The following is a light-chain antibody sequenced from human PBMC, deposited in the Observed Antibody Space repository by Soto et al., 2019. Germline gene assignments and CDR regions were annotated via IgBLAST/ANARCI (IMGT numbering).Light chain of an antibody. V-gene: IGKV3-20*01. CDR1: QSVSSNN. J-gene: IGKJ3*01. CDR3: QQYGRSPFT. CDR2: GAS. Sequence: EIVLTQSPGTLSLSPGERATLSCRASQSVSSNNLAWYQQRPGQAPRVVIYGASTRATGIPERFSGSRSGTDFTLTISRLEPEDFAVYYCQQYGRSPFTFGPGTKVDLK.